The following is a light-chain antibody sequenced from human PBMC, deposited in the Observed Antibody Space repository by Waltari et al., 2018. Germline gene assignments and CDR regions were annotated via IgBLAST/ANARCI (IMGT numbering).Light chain of an antibody. CDR2: DP. Sequence: QSALGKPASGSGSPGPSITISCSGTNPDVGGSNFVSWYQQYPDKAPKGIIYDPDRPSGVSHRFSGSKIGNTASLTISGLQAEDEADYYCCSYPRSSTYVFGTGTKVTVL. CDR3: CSYPRSSTYV. J-gene: IGLJ1*01. CDR1: NPDVGGSNF. V-gene: IGLV2-14*03.